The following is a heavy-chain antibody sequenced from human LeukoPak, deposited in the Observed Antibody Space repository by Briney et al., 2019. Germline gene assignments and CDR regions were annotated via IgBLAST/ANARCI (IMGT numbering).Heavy chain of an antibody. D-gene: IGHD6-19*01. CDR2: IYYSGST. V-gene: IGHV4-39*01. CDR1: GGSISSSSYY. J-gene: IGHJ4*02. Sequence: SETLSLTCTVSGGSISSSSYYWGWIRQPPGKGLEWIGSIYYSGSTYYNPSLKSRVTISVDTSKNHFSLKLSSVTAADTAVYYCARHSYSSGWTLIYYFDYWGQGTLVTVSS. CDR3: ARHSYSSGWTLIYYFDY.